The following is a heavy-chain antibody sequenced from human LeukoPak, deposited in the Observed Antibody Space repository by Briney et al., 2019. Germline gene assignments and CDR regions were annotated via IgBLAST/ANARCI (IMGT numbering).Heavy chain of an antibody. J-gene: IGHJ4*02. CDR3: ARVWELSFDY. Sequence: GGSLRLSCAASGFTFSMYAMSWVRQAPGKGLEWVSVIYSGGSTNHADSVKGRFTISRDNSKNTVHLQMNSLRAEDTAVYYCARVWELSFDYWGQGTLVTVSS. V-gene: IGHV3-53*01. CDR1: GFTFSMYA. D-gene: IGHD1-26*01. CDR2: IYSGGST.